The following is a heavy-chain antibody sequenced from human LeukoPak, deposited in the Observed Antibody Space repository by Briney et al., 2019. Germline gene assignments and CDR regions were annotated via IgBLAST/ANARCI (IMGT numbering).Heavy chain of an antibody. CDR2: IYYSGST. J-gene: IGHJ6*04. V-gene: IGHV4-39*07. CDR1: GGSISSSSYY. Sequence: SETLSLTCTVSGGSISSSSYYWGWIRQPPGKGLEWLGGIYYSGSTYYNPSLKSRVTISVDTSKNQFSLKLSSVTAADTAVYYCARLPYGSGYWLHREGRDVWGKGTTVTISS. D-gene: IGHD3-10*01. CDR3: ARLPYGSGYWLHREGRDV.